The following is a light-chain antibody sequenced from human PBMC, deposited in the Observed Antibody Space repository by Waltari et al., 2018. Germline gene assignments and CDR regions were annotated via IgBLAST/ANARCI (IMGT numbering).Light chain of an antibody. CDR3: CSYAGSYTFV. CDR1: SSDVGGYNY. V-gene: IGLV2-11*01. J-gene: IGLJ1*01. Sequence: QSALTQPRSVSGSPGQSVTISCTGTSSDVGGYNYVSRYQQHPGKAPRLMNYDVSKRPAGGPDPFPGSKAGNTASLTISGLQAEDEADYYCCSYAGSYTFVFGTGTKVTVL. CDR2: DVS.